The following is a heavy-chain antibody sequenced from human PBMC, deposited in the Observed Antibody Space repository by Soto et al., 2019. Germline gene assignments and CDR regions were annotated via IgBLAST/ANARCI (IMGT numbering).Heavy chain of an antibody. V-gene: IGHV3-9*01. D-gene: IGHD6-13*01. CDR3: AKDIGSSWYWDAFDI. CDR1: GFTFDDYA. J-gene: IGHJ3*02. Sequence: GGSLRLSCAASGFTFDDYAMHWVRQAPGKGLEWVSGISLNSGSIGYADSVKGRFTISRDNAKNSLYLQMNSLRAEDTALYYCAKDIGSSWYWDAFDIWGQGTMVTVSS. CDR2: ISLNSGSI.